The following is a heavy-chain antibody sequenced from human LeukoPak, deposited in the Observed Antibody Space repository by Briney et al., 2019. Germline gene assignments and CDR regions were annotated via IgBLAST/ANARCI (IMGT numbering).Heavy chain of an antibody. Sequence: GGSLRLSCAASGFTFSRHWMTWVRQAPGEGLEWVANVKEDATEKNYVDSVKGRFTISRDNAKNSLYLQMNSLRAEDTAVYYCATPLDYYDSSGYHRGGDWGQGTLVTVSS. CDR1: GFTFSRHW. J-gene: IGHJ4*02. CDR2: VKEDATEK. D-gene: IGHD3-22*01. CDR3: ATPLDYYDSSGYHRGGD. V-gene: IGHV3-7*03.